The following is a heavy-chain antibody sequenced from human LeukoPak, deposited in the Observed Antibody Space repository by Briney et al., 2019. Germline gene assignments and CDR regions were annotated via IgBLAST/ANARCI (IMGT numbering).Heavy chain of an antibody. J-gene: IGHJ3*02. CDR3: AGGSRFGVVGRDAFDI. V-gene: IGHV3-21*01. Sequence: GGSLRLSCAASGFTFSRYSMNWVRQAPGKGLEWVSSISISSNYIYYADSVKGRFTISRDNAKNSLYLQVNSLRAEDTAVYYCAGGSRFGVVGRDAFDIWGQGTVVTVSS. CDR2: ISISSNYI. D-gene: IGHD3-3*01. CDR1: GFTFSRYS.